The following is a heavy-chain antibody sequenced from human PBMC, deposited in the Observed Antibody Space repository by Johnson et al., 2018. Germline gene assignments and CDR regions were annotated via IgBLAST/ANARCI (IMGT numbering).Heavy chain of an antibody. D-gene: IGHD5-12*01. CDR3: TTVVGRKKNGNATTYYV. CDR1: GFTFSNAW. Sequence: VQLVQSGGGLVKPGGSLRLSCAASGFTFSNAWMNWVRQAPGKGLEWVGRLKSKTDGGTTDYAAPVNGRFTITRDDSKNTLYLQMNSLKTEDTAVYYCTTVVGRKKNGNATTYYVWGKGTTVTVSS. CDR2: LKSKTDGGTT. J-gene: IGHJ6*04. V-gene: IGHV3-15*07.